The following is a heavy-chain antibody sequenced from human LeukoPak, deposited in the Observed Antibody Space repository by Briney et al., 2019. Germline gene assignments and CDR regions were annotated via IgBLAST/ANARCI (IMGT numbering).Heavy chain of an antibody. CDR1: GYTFTGYY. CDR3: ARVPGPYTTSRFDF. D-gene: IGHD2-2*02. Sequence: ASVRVSCKTSGYTFTGYYLHWVRQAPGQRPEWMGRIDPDSGGTHYGRKFQGRVTVTRDTSITTVYMELSGLTSDDTAVYYCARVPGPYTTSRFDFWGQGTLVTVSS. V-gene: IGHV1-2*02. J-gene: IGHJ4*02. CDR2: IDPDSGGT.